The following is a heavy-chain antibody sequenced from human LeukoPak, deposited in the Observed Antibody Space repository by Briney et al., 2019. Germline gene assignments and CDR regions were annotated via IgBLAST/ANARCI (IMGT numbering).Heavy chain of an antibody. CDR2: ISSGSSTI. CDR1: GFLFSSYE. CDR3: ARGEYD. Sequence: GGSLRLSCAASGFLFSSYEMNWVRQAPGKGLEWVSYISSGSSTIYYADSVRGRSAISRDNAKNLLYLQMNSLRDDDTAVYYCARGEYDWGQGTLVTVSS. V-gene: IGHV3-48*02. J-gene: IGHJ4*02. D-gene: IGHD3-10*01.